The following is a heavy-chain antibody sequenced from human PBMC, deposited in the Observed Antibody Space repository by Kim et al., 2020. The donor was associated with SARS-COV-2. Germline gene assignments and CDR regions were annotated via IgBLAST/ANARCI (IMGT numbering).Heavy chain of an antibody. CDR1: GGTFSSYA. CDR2: IIPIFGTA. D-gene: IGHD1-26*01. Sequence: SVKVSCKASGGTFSSYAISWVRQAPGQGLEWMGGIIPIFGTANYAQKFQGRVTITADESTSTAYMELSSLRSEDTAVYYCARAPSGSYSYYYYYGMDVWGQGTTVTVSS. V-gene: IGHV1-69*13. CDR3: ARAPSGSYSYYYYYGMDV. J-gene: IGHJ6*02.